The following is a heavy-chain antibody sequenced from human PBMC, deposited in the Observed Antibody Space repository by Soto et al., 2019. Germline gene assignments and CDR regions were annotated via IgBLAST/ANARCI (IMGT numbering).Heavy chain of an antibody. V-gene: IGHV1-69*13. CDR3: ASSAAAGTGYYYGMAV. D-gene: IGHD6-13*01. Sequence: SVKVSCKASGGTFSSYAISWVRQAPGQGLEWMGGIIPILGTANYAQKFQGRVTITADESTSTAYMELSSLRSEDTAVYYCASSAAAGTGYYYGMAVWGQGTTVTVSS. CDR1: GGTFSSYA. J-gene: IGHJ6*02. CDR2: IIPILGTA.